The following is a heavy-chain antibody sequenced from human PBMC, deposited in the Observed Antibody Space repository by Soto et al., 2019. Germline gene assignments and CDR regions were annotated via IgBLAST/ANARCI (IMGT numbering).Heavy chain of an antibody. D-gene: IGHD2-21*02. V-gene: IGHV4-30-2*01. CDR1: GGSISSGGYS. Sequence: SETLSLTCAVSGGSISSGGYSWSWIRQPPGKGLEWIGYIYHSGSTYYNPSLKSRVTISVDRSKNQFSLKLSSVTAADTAVYYCARAYCGGDCDGVRLDWFDPWGQGTPVTFSS. CDR3: ARAYCGGDCDGVRLDWFDP. J-gene: IGHJ5*02. CDR2: IYHSGST.